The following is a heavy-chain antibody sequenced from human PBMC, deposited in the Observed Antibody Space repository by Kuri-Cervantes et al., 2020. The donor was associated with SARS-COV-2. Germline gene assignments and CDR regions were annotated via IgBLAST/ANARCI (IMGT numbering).Heavy chain of an antibody. D-gene: IGHD3-3*01. J-gene: IGHJ6*04. CDR3: AREYYDFWSGKAALDV. CDR2: IKQDGSEK. V-gene: IGHV3-7*01. CDR1: GFTFSSYW. Sequence: GESLKISCAASGFTFSSYWMSWVRQAPGKGLEWVANIKQDGSEKYYVDSVKGRFTISRDNAKNSLYLQMNSLRAEDTAVYYCAREYYDFWSGKAALDVWGKGTTVTVSS.